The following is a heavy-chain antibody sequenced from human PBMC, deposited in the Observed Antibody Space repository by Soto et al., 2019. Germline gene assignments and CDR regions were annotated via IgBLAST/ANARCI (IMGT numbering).Heavy chain of an antibody. D-gene: IGHD1-1*01. J-gene: IGHJ3*01. CDR2: LYDVDGS. CDR1: GLTISGKKY. Sequence: LRLSCAAFGLTISGKKYVAWVRQAPGKGLEWVSGLYDVDGSFYADSVRGRFTTSSDSSKTTVYLQMNDLRPDDTAVYYCATWHEREHAYDVWGQGTTVTVSS. CDR3: ATWHEREHAYDV. V-gene: IGHV3-53*01.